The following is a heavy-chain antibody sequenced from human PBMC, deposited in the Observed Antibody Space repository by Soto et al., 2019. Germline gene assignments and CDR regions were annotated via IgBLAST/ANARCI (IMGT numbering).Heavy chain of an antibody. CDR2: IVVGSGNT. Sequence: GASVKVSCKASGFTFTSSAVQWVRQARGQRLEWIGWIVVGSGNTNYAQKFQERVTITRDMSTSTAYMELSSLRSEDTAVYYCARVRQLVGYLYYYMDVWGKGTTVTVSS. J-gene: IGHJ6*03. D-gene: IGHD6-6*01. CDR1: GFTFTSSA. CDR3: ARVRQLVGYLYYYMDV. V-gene: IGHV1-58*01.